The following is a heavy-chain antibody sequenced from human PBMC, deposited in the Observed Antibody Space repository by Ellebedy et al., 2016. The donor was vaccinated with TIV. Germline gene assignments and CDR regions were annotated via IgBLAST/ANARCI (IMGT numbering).Heavy chain of an antibody. CDR3: ARNLYGIVTVNYFDS. CDR1: GFSFSSYG. D-gene: IGHD3-16*01. Sequence: ASVKVSCXTSGFSFSSYGFTWVRQAPGQGLEWMGWISAYNGKTDYAPKVQGRVTMTTDTSTSTVYMDLSSLTSEDTAVYYCARNLYGIVTVNYFDSWGQGTLVTVSS. CDR2: ISAYNGKT. V-gene: IGHV1-18*01. J-gene: IGHJ4*02.